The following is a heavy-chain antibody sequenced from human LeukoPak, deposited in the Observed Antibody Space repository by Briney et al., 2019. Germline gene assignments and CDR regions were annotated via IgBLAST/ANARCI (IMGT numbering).Heavy chain of an antibody. CDR3: ARPYYDSSGYRFDY. D-gene: IGHD3-22*01. Sequence: GRSLRLSCAASGFTFSNYAMHWARQAPGKGLEWVAVLSYDGSDKYYADSVKGRFTISRDNSKNTLYLQMNSLRAEDTAVYYCARPYYDSSGYRFDYWGQGTLVTVSS. J-gene: IGHJ4*02. CDR2: LSYDGSDK. V-gene: IGHV3-30-3*01. CDR1: GFTFSNYA.